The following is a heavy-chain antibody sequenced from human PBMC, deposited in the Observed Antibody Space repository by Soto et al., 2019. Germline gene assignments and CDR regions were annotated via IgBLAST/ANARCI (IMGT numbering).Heavy chain of an antibody. D-gene: IGHD2-21*02. J-gene: IGHJ5*02. CDR3: AAYCGGDCYRGWFDP. CDR2: IIPILGIA. Sequence: QVQLVQSGAEVKKPGSSVKVSCKASGGTFSSYTISWVRQAPGQGLEWMGRIIPILGIANYAQKFQGRVTITAEKSASTAYVERSRLRSEDTAVYYCAAYCGGDCYRGWFDPWGQGTLVTVSS. V-gene: IGHV1-69*02. CDR1: GGTFSSYT.